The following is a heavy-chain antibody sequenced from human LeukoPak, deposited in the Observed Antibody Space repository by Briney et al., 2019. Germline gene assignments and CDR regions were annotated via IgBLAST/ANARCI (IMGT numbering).Heavy chain of an antibody. CDR3: ARSPPSGYYDSSGYYYERFDAFDI. D-gene: IGHD3-22*01. Sequence: SETLSLTCTVFGYSISSGNSWGWTRQPPGKGLEWIGSVYHSGSTYYNPSLKSRITTSVDRSKNQLSLRLSSVTAADTALYYCARSPPSGYYDSSGYYYERFDAFDIWGQGTMVTVSS. J-gene: IGHJ3*02. V-gene: IGHV4-38-2*02. CDR2: VYHSGST. CDR1: GYSISSGNS.